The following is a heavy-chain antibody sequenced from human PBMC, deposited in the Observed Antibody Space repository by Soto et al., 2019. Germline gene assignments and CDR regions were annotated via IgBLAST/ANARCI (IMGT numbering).Heavy chain of an antibody. CDR2: IIPIFGTA. CDR3: ARRYCSGGSCYRGGYNWFDP. J-gene: IGHJ5*02. V-gene: IGHV1-69*01. CDR1: GGTFSSYA. D-gene: IGHD2-15*01. Sequence: QVQLVQSGAEVKKPGSSVKVSCKASGGTFSSYAISWVRQAPGQGLEWMGGIIPIFGTANYAQKFQGRVTITADESTRTAYMELSSLRSEDTAVYYCARRYCSGGSCYRGGYNWFDPWGQGTLVTVSS.